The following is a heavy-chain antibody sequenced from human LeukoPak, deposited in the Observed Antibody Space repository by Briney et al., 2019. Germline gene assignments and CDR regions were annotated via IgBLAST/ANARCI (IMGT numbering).Heavy chain of an antibody. V-gene: IGHV1-69*05. CDR2: IIPIFHTA. J-gene: IGHJ5*02. CDR3: ARGRGDGFNWFDP. D-gene: IGHD5-24*01. Sequence: ASVKVSCKASGGTFSNYGISWVRQAPGQGLEWMGGIIPIFHTANYAQKFQGRVTITRNTSISTAYMELSSLRSEDTAVYYCARGRGDGFNWFDPWGQGTLVTVSS. CDR1: GGTFSNYG.